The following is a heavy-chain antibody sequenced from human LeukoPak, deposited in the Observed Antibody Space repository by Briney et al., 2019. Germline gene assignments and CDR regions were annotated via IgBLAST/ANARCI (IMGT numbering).Heavy chain of an antibody. D-gene: IGHD2-2*03. CDR3: AKHCSGYCNTASEKRFDP. J-gene: IGHJ5*02. V-gene: IGHV3-23*01. CDR1: GFTFSSYS. CDR2: IGSNSVPT. Sequence: GGSLRLSCAASGFTFSSYSMNWVRQAPGKGLEWVSGIGSNSVPTVYADSVKGRFTISRDNSKSMLYLQMDSLRVEDTAVYYCAKHCSGYCNTASEKRFDPWGQGTLVSVSS.